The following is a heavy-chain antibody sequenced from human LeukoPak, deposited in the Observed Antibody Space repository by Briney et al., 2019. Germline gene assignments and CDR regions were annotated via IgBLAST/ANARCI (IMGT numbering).Heavy chain of an antibody. D-gene: IGHD2-15*01. V-gene: IGHV4-59*01. J-gene: IGHJ4*02. Sequence: SETLSLTCTVSGGSISSYYWSWIRQPPGKGLEWIGYIYYSGSTNYNPSLKGRVTISVDTSKNQFSLKLSSVTAADTAVYYCARDLGSGGSWGQGTLVTVSS. CDR3: ARDLGSGGS. CDR1: GGSISSYY. CDR2: IYYSGST.